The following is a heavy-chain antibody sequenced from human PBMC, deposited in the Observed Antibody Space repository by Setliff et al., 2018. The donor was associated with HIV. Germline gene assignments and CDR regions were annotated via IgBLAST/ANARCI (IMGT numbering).Heavy chain of an antibody. Sequence: PSETLSLTCAVSGASTNTINHLWDWIRQPPGKGLEWIGSVYFTGDAYYNPSLKSRVTLSVDTSKNLFSLELRSVTAADTAVYYCVRHISPVDAFDVWGQGTVVTVSS. CDR2: VYFTGDA. V-gene: IGHV4-39*01. J-gene: IGHJ3*01. D-gene: IGHD3-3*02. CDR3: VRHISPVDAFDV. CDR1: GASTNTINHL.